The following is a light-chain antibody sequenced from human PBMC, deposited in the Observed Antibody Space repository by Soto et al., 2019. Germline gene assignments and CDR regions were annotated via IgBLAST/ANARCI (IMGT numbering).Light chain of an antibody. CDR1: QSLLQSNGYNY. J-gene: IGKJ1*01. CDR2: AAS. V-gene: IGKV3-15*01. CDR3: QQYYSWPRGT. Sequence: DIVMTQSPLSLPVTPGEPASISCRSSQSLLQSNGYNYLAWYQQKPGQAPRLLIFAASTRAPGIPARFSGSGSGTEFTLTISSLQSADFGVYYCQQYYSWPRGTFGQGTKVDIK.